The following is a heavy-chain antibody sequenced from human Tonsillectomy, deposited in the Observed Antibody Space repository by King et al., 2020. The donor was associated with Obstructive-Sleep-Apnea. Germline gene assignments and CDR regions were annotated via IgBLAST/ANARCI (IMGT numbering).Heavy chain of an antibody. D-gene: IGHD3-10*01. CDR2: MNPNSGNT. J-gene: IGHJ4*02. CDR3: ARIHYNSGSY. CDR1: GYTFTSYD. Sequence: VQLVESGAEVKKPGASVKVSCKSAGYTFTSYDINWVRQATGQGLEWMGWMNPNSGNTGYAQKFQGRVTMTSNTSISTAYMELSSLRSEDTALYYCARIHYNSGSYWGQGTLVTVSS. V-gene: IGHV1-8*01.